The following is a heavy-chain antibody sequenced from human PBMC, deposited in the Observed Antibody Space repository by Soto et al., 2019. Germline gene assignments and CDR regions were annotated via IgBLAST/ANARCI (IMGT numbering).Heavy chain of an antibody. Sequence: PGGSLRLSCAASGFTFSSYAMSWVSQAPGKVLEWVSLISGSGGSTYYADSVKGRFTISRDNSKNTLYLQMNSLRAEDTAVYYCAKEGSGWSRVNWFDPWGQGTLVTVSS. J-gene: IGHJ5*02. V-gene: IGHV3-23*01. CDR2: ISGSGGST. D-gene: IGHD6-19*01. CDR3: AKEGSGWSRVNWFDP. CDR1: GFTFSSYA.